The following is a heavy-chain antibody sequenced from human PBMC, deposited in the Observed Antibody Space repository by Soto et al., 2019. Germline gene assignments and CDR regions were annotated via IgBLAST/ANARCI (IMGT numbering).Heavy chain of an antibody. J-gene: IGHJ4*02. CDR1: GYTFTSYG. V-gene: IGHV1-18*01. D-gene: IGHD5-12*01. CDR2: SSAYNGNT. Sequence: QVQLVQSGAEVKKPGASVKVSCKASGYTFTSYGISWVRQAPGQGLEGLGWSSAYNGNTNYARKLQGRVTMTTDTSTSTAYMELRSLRSDDTAVYYCARDRSHSGYDLRPWRYWGQGTLVTVSS. CDR3: ARDRSHSGYDLRPWRY.